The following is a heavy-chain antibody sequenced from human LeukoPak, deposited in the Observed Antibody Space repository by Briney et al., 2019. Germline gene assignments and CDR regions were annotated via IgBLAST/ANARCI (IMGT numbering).Heavy chain of an antibody. CDR2: ISSSGSTI. V-gene: IGHV3-48*03. Sequence: EGSLRLSCAASGFTFSGYEMNWVRQAPGKGLEWVSYISSSGSTIYYADSVKGRFTISRDNAKNSLYLQMNSLRAEDTAVYYCARVHAMAYYYGMDVWGQGTTVTVSS. J-gene: IGHJ6*02. CDR3: ARVHAMAYYYGMDV. CDR1: GFTFSGYE. D-gene: IGHD5-24*01.